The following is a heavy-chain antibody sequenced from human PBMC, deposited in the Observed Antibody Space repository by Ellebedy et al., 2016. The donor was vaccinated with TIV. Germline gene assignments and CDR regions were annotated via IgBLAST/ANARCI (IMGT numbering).Heavy chain of an antibody. CDR1: GGSISPYY. J-gene: IGHJ4*02. CDR2: IYSSGST. Sequence: MPGGSLRLSCTVSGGSISPYYWTWIRQPPGKGLEWIGSIYSSGSTNDNPSLKSRVTISVDTSKNQFSLNLTSVTAADTAVYFCARGRWLVPDDWGQGTLVTVSS. V-gene: IGHV4-59*12. CDR3: ARGRWLVPDD. D-gene: IGHD6-19*01.